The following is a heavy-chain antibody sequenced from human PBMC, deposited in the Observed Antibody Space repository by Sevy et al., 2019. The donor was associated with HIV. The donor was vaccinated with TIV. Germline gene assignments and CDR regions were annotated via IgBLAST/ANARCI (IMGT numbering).Heavy chain of an antibody. D-gene: IGHD4-17*01. CDR1: GFTFSSYA. CDR2: ISYDGGNK. Sequence: GGSLRLSCAASGFTFSSYAMHWVRQAPVKGLEWVAVISYDGGNKYYADSVKGRFTISRVKSRDTLHLQMIGLGVKDTAVYYCARVCDYGGSTDLHYFFYNFDVWGQGTTVTVSS. V-gene: IGHV3-30-3*01. CDR3: ARVCDYGGSTDLHYFFYNFDV. J-gene: IGHJ6*02.